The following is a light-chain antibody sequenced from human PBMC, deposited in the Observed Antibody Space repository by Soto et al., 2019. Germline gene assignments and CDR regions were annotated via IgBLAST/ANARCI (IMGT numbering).Light chain of an antibody. CDR3: AAWDDSLSGCYV. J-gene: IGLJ1*01. CDR1: SSNIGSNY. Sequence: QAVVTQPPSASGTPGQRVTISCSGSSSNIGSNYVYWYQRLPGTAPKLLIYRNNQRPSGVPDRFSGSKSGTSASLAISGLRSEDEADYYCAAWDDSLSGCYVFGTGTKLTVL. CDR2: RNN. V-gene: IGLV1-47*01.